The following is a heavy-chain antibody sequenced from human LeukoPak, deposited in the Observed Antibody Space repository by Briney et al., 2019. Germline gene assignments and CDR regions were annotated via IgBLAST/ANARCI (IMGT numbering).Heavy chain of an antibody. Sequence: ASVKVSCKVSGYTLTELSMHWVRQAPGKGLEWMGGFDPEDPEDGEAIYAQKFQGRVTMTEDTSTDTAYMELSSLRSEDTAVYYCTTWKIYCSSCSDDYWGQGTLVTVSS. V-gene: IGHV1-24*01. J-gene: IGHJ4*02. CDR1: GYTLTELS. CDR3: TTWKIYCSSCSDDY. CDR2: FDPEDPEDGEA. D-gene: IGHD6-13*01.